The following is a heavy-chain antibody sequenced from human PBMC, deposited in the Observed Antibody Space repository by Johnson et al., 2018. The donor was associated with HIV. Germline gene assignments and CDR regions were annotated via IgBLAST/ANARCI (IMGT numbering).Heavy chain of an antibody. D-gene: IGHD5-12*01. V-gene: IGHV3-33*01. Sequence: QVQLVESGGGVVQPGRSLRLSCAASGFTFSHYGMHWVRQAPGKGLQWVAGMWYDGSNKNYADSVKGRFTISRDNSKNTLYLQMNSLRAEDTAVYYCARVVAYDAFDIWGQGTMVTVSS. CDR2: MWYDGSNK. CDR3: ARVVAYDAFDI. CDR1: GFTFSHYG. J-gene: IGHJ3*02.